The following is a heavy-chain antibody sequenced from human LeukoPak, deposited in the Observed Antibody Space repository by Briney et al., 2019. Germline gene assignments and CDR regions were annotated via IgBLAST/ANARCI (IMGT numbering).Heavy chain of an antibody. V-gene: IGHV3-33*01. Sequence: GGSLRLSCAASGFTFSSYGMHWVRQAPGKGLEWVAVIWYDGSNKYYADSVKGRFTISRDNPKNTLYLQMNSLRAEDTAVYYCARDFPGSGSTIDAFDIWGQGTMVTVSS. CDR3: ARDFPGSGSTIDAFDI. CDR2: IWYDGSNK. J-gene: IGHJ3*02. D-gene: IGHD1-26*01. CDR1: GFTFSSYG.